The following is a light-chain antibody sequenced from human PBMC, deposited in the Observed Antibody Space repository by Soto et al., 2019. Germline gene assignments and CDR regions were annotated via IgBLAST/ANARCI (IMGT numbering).Light chain of an antibody. CDR2: AAS. V-gene: IGKV1-27*01. CDR3: PWT. Sequence: DIQMTQSPSSLSASVGDRVTITCRASQGISNYLAWYQQKPGKVPKLLIYAASTLQSGVPSRFSGSGSGTDFTLTISSLQPEDVATYDAPWTFGPGTKVEIK. CDR1: QGISNY. J-gene: IGKJ1*01.